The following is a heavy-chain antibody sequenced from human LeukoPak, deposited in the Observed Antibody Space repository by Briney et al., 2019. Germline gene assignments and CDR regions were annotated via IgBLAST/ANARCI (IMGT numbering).Heavy chain of an antibody. CDR1: GGSFSSYY. D-gene: IGHD1-7*01. V-gene: IGHV4-34*01. CDR2: INHSGST. J-gene: IGHJ3*02. CDR3: ARYRGLELRPFDI. Sequence: SETLSLTCAVYGGSFSSYYWSWIRQPPGKGLEWIGEINHSGSTNYNPSLKSRVTISVDTSKNQFSLKLSSVTAADTAVYYCARYRGLELRPFDIWGQGTMVTVSS.